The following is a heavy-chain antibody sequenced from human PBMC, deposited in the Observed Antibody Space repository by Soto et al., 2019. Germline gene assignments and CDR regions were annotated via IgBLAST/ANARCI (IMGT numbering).Heavy chain of an antibody. J-gene: IGHJ4*02. CDR2: ISHSGST. Sequence: QVQLQESGPGLVKPSQTLSLTCTVSGGSISSAAYYWSWIRQHPGKCLEWIGYISHSGSTYYTPSLKSRVIISADTSKNQFSLNLTSVTAADTAVYYCAREYTYGSNFFDCWGQGALVTVSS. V-gene: IGHV4-31*03. CDR1: GGSISSAAYY. CDR3: AREYTYGSNFFDC. D-gene: IGHD5-18*01.